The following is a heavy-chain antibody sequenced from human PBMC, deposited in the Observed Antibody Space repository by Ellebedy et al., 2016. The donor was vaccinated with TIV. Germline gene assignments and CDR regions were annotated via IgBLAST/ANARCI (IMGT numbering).Heavy chain of an antibody. CDR2: ISYDGSNK. D-gene: IGHD6-13*01. CDR1: GFTFSSYA. J-gene: IGHJ5*02. CDR3: ATDGEYSSSWYFRFDP. Sequence: GESLKISCAASGFTFSSYAMHWVRQAPGKGLEWVAVISYDGSNKYYAHSVKGRFTISSDNSKNTLYLQMNSLRPEDTAVYYCATDGEYSSSWYFRFDPWGQGTMVTVSS. V-gene: IGHV3-30-3*01.